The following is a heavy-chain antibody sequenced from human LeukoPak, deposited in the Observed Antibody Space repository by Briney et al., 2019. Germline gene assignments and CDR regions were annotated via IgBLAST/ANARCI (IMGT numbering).Heavy chain of an antibody. V-gene: IGHV4-61*08. D-gene: IGHD6-13*01. J-gene: IGHJ4*02. CDR2: IYYSGST. CDR3: ARGGSSWYPFDY. CDR1: GGSITSGGYY. Sequence: NSSETLSLTCTVSGGSITSGGYYWSWIRQPPGKGLGWIGYIYYSGSTNYNPSLKSRVTISVDTSKNQFSLKLSSVTAADTAVYYCARGGSSWYPFDYWGQGTLVTVSS.